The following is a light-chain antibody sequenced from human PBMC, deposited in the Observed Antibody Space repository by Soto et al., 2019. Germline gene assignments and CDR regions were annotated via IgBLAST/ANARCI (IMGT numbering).Light chain of an antibody. Sequence: DIQMTQSPSSLSASVRDRVTITCRASQSIRSYLNWYQQKPGKAPKLLIYAASSLQSGVPSMFSGSGSGTDFTLTVSSLQPEDFATYFCQQSYSTPRTFGQGTKVEVK. V-gene: IGKV1-39*01. CDR2: AAS. CDR3: QQSYSTPRT. J-gene: IGKJ1*01. CDR1: QSIRSY.